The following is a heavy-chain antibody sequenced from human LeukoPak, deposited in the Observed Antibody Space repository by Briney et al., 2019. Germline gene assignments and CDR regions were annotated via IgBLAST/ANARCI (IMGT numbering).Heavy chain of an antibody. D-gene: IGHD5-12*01. CDR1: GLSLSDHY. CDR3: ARDAGTRGNSAFDI. J-gene: IGHJ3*02. Sequence: GGSLRLSCTASGLSLSDHYIDWVRQAPGKGLEWVGRSRNRVNSYTTEYAASVKGRFTISRDDSKNSVSLQMNSLRTEDTAVYYCARDAGTRGNSAFDIWGQGTMVTVSS. V-gene: IGHV3-72*01. CDR2: SRNRVNSYTT.